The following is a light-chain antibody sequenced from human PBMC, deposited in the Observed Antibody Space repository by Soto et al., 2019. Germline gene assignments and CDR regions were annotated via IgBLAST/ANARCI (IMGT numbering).Light chain of an antibody. J-gene: IGLJ2*01. CDR2: EVS. V-gene: IGLV2-8*01. Sequence: QSALTQPPSASGSLGQSVTISCAGTSSDVGAYDFVSWYQRHPDKVPKLIIYEVSNRPSGVPDRFSGSKSGNTASLTVSGLQAEDEADYYCSSYAGSNNLVFGGGTKLTVL. CDR1: SSDVGAYDF. CDR3: SSYAGSNNLV.